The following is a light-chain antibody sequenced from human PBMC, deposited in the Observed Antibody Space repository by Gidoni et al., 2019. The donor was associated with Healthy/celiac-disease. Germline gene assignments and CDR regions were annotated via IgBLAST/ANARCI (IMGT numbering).Light chain of an antibody. CDR2: AAS. CDR3: QQLNSYSFT. J-gene: IGKJ3*01. V-gene: IGKV1-9*01. CDR1: QGISSY. Sequence: DIQLTQSPSFLSASVGDRVTIPCRASQGISSYLAWYQQKPGKAPKLLIYAASTLQSGVPSRFSGRGSGTEVTLTISSLQPEDVATYYCQQLNSYSFTFGPGTKVDIK.